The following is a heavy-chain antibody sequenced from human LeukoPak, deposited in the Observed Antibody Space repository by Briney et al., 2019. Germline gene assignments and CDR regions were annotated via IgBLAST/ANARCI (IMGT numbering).Heavy chain of an antibody. V-gene: IGHV4-59*08. D-gene: IGHD3-22*01. CDR1: GGSISSYY. J-gene: IGHJ4*02. CDR2: IYYSGST. Sequence: SETLSLTCTVSGGSISSYYWSWIRQPPGKGLEWIGYIYYSGSTNYNPSLKSRVTISVDTSKNQFSLKLSSVTAADTAVYYCARQGFDYYDSSGYYYPVWGQGTLVTVSS. CDR3: ARQGFDYYDSSGYYYPV.